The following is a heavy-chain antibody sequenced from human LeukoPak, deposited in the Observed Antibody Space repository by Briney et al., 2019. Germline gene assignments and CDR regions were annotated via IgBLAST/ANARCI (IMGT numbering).Heavy chain of an antibody. CDR3: ARDEGRTPMVPNDAFDM. J-gene: IGHJ3*02. D-gene: IGHD3-10*01. CDR2: LGGSGGST. V-gene: IGHV3-23*01. CDR1: GFSFNSYA. Sequence: ETGGSLRLSCAASGFSFNSYAMSWVPQAPGKGRVGLSTLGGSGGSTYYADSVKGQFTISRDNSKNTLYLQMNSLRAEDTAVCYCARDEGRTPMVPNDAFDMWGQGTMVTVSS.